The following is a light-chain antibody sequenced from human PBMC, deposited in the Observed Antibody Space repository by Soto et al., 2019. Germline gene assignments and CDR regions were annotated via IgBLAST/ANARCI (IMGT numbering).Light chain of an antibody. J-gene: IGKJ4*01. CDR3: QPYNNWPLT. V-gene: IGKV3D-7*01. Sequence: EIVLTQSPGTLSLSPGERATLSCRASQSVSSSYLAWYQQKPGQAPRLLIYGASNRATGIPARFSGSGSGTDFTLTINSLQSEDFAVYYCQPYNNWPLTFGGGTKVDIK. CDR2: GAS. CDR1: QSVSSSY.